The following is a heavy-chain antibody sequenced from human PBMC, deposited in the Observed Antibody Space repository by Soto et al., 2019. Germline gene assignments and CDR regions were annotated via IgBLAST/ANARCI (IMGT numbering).Heavy chain of an antibody. Sequence: EVQLVESGGGLIQPGGSLRLSCAASGFAVSSKYMTWVRQAPGKGLEWVSVIYGGGTTYYADSVKGRFTISRDTSKNPLYLQMNSLRAEATAVYYCVQTTGWPGFDFWGQGTLVTVSS. J-gene: IGHJ4*02. CDR3: VQTTGWPGFDF. V-gene: IGHV3-53*01. D-gene: IGHD6-19*01. CDR2: IYGGGTT. CDR1: GFAVSSKY.